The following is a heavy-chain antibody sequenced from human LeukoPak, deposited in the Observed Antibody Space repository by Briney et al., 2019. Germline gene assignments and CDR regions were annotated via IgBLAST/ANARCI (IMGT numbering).Heavy chain of an antibody. D-gene: IGHD4/OR15-4a*01. CDR3: ARGANPGGWFDP. CDR2: ISSSSNYI. V-gene: IGHV3-21*01. J-gene: IGHJ5*02. Sequence: GGSLRLSCAASGFTFSRYNMNWVRQAPGKGLEWVSFISSSSNYIYYADSVKGRFTISRDNAKNTLYLQMNSLRAEDTAIYYCARGANPGGWFDPWGQGTLVTVSS. CDR1: GFTFSRYN.